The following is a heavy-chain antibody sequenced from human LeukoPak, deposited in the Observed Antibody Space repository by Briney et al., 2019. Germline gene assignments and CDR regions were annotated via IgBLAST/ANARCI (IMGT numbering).Heavy chain of an antibody. CDR2: INQDGSKK. CDR3: AKDLSALVYGSFDP. J-gene: IGHJ5*02. D-gene: IGHD2/OR15-2a*01. V-gene: IGHV3-7*03. Sequence: GGSLRLSCVASRFTLSNYWMSWARQPPGKGREWVANINQDGSKKPYADSMKGRFPISRDNAKESLYLQLNSLRAEDTAVYYCAKDLSALVYGSFDPWGQGTLVTVSS. CDR1: RFTLSNYW.